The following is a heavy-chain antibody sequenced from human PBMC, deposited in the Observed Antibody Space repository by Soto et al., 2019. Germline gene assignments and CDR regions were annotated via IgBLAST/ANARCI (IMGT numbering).Heavy chain of an antibody. CDR1: GYNFINYG. J-gene: IGHJ4*02. CDR3: VRDLDGSGSYYTDY. Sequence: QVYLVQSGVEVKKPGASVKVSCKASGYNFINYGISWVRQAPGQGLEWMGWIRVYNGNTNYAQNLQGRVTMTTDTSTRTAYMELRSLRSDDTAVYYCVRDLDGSGSYYTDYWGLGTLVIVSS. D-gene: IGHD3-10*01. V-gene: IGHV1-18*01. CDR2: IRVYNGNT.